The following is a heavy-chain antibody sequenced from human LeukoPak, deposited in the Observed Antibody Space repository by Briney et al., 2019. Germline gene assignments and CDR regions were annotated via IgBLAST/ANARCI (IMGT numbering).Heavy chain of an antibody. CDR1: GYTFTSYG. V-gene: IGHV1-3*01. CDR2: INAGNGNT. Sequence: ASVKVSCKASGYTFTSYGMHWVRQAPGQRLEWMGWINAGNGNTKYSQKFQGRVTITRDTSASTAYMELSSLRSEDTAVYYCARELVLVYFDYWGQGTLVTVSS. J-gene: IGHJ4*02. D-gene: IGHD6-13*01. CDR3: ARELVLVYFDY.